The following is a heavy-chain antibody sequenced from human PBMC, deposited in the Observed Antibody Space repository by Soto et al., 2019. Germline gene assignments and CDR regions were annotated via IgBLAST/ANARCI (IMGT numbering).Heavy chain of an antibody. Sequence: GESVKISCKGSGYSFAGYCISWVLQKPWKGLEWMGRIDPSDSQTDYSPSFRGHVTISVTKSITTVSLQWSSLRASDTAMYYCARQISGSYTDPNFQYGIDSWGQGTPVTVSS. CDR1: GYSFAGYC. CDR3: ARQISGSYTDPNFQYGIDS. J-gene: IGHJ6*02. V-gene: IGHV5-10-1*01. D-gene: IGHD3-16*01. CDR2: IDPSDSQT.